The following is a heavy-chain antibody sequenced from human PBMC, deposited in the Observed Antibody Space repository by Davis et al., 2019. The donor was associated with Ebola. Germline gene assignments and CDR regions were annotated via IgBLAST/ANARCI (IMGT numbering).Heavy chain of an antibody. V-gene: IGHV3-23*01. CDR2: IGGTDGRT. J-gene: IGHJ4*02. CDR3: AQGGSSWSRFDS. D-gene: IGHD6-13*01. Sequence: PGGSLRLSCAASGFTFTSYAMNWVRQAPGRGLEWVSGIGGTDGRTYYADSVKGRFTISRDNSKNTLYLQMNSLNTDDTATYYCAQGGSSWSRFDSWGQGTLVTVSS. CDR1: GFTFTSYA.